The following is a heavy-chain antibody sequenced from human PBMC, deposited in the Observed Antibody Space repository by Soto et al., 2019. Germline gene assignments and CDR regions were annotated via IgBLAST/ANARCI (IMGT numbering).Heavy chain of an antibody. CDR3: ARLPFPWGWFDP. V-gene: IGHV3-11*01. Sequence: QVHLVESGGGLVKPGGSLRLSCAASGIIFSDYMSWIRQAPGKGLEWLSYISGSGRTIYSADSVKGRFTISRDSATNSLYLQMNSLRAEDTAAYYCARLPFPWGWFDPWGQGTLVTVSS. CDR1: GIIFSDY. D-gene: IGHD3-16*01. CDR2: ISGSGRTI. J-gene: IGHJ5*02.